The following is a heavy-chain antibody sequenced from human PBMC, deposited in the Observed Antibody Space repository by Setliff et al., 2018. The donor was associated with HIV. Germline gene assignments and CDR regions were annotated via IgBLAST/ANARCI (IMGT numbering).Heavy chain of an antibody. D-gene: IGHD3-22*01. Sequence: GASVKVSCKASGYTFFDYYIHWVRQAPGQGLEWMGWMNPNSGHTGYAHKFQGRVTMTRDTSISTAYMELSSLTSEDTAVYYCARGGGSSYLYHSRGSEYFQYWGQGALVTVSS. V-gene: IGHV1-8*02. CDR3: ARGGGSSYLYHSRGSEYFQY. CDR1: GYTFFDYY. CDR2: MNPNSGHT. J-gene: IGHJ1*01.